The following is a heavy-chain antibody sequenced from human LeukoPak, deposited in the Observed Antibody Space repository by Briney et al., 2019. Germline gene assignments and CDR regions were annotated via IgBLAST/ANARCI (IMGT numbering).Heavy chain of an antibody. CDR1: GGSISSSNW. CDR3: ARRWGGYKRYYYFDY. D-gene: IGHD5-24*01. Sequence: SETLSLTCAVSGGSISSSNWWRWVRQPPGKGLEWIGEIYHSGSTNYNPSLKSRVTISVDKSKNQFSLKLSSVPAADTAVYYCARRWGGYKRYYYFDYWGQGTLVTVSS. CDR2: IYHSGST. J-gene: IGHJ4*02. V-gene: IGHV4-4*02.